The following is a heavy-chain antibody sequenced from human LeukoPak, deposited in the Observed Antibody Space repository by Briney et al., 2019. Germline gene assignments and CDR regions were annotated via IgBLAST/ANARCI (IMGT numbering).Heavy chain of an antibody. Sequence: ASVKVSCKASGYTFTGYYMHWVRQAPGQGLEGMGWINPNSGGTNYAQKFQGWVTITRDTSISTAYMELSRLRSDDTAVYYCARDGSEGYYDYWGQGTLVTVSS. V-gene: IGHV1-2*04. CDR2: INPNSGGT. CDR3: ARDGSEGYYDY. D-gene: IGHD6-19*01. CDR1: GYTFTGYY. J-gene: IGHJ4*02.